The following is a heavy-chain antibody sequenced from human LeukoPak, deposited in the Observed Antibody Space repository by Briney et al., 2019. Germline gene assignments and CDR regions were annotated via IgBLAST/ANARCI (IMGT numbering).Heavy chain of an antibody. CDR2: ISSSGSTI. CDR1: GFTFSSYE. Sequence: GGSLRLSCAASGFTFSSYEMNWVRQAPGKGLEWVSYISSSGSTIYYADSVKGRFTISRDNSKNTLYLQMNSLRAEDTAVYYCAKDRVYGSSWLFDYWGQGTLVTVSS. CDR3: AKDRVYGSSWLFDY. V-gene: IGHV3-48*03. D-gene: IGHD6-13*01. J-gene: IGHJ4*02.